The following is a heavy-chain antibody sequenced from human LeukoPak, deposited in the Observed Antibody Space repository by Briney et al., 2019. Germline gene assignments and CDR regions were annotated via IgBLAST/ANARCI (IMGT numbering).Heavy chain of an antibody. V-gene: IGHV4-39*02. D-gene: IGHD3-10*01. CDR3: ARETSDYGSGSYYNLDY. CDR2: IYYGGST. J-gene: IGHJ4*02. Sequence: SETLSLTCTVSGGSISSSSYYWGWIRQPPGKGLEWIGSIYYGGSTYYNPSLKSRVTISVDTSKNQFSLKLSSVTAADTAVYYCARETSDYGSGSYYNLDYWGQGTLVTVSS. CDR1: GGSISSSSYY.